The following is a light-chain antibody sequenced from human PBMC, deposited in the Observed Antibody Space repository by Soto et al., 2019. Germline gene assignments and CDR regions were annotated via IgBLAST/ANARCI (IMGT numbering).Light chain of an antibody. CDR3: QTWGTGPFV. J-gene: IGLJ1*01. CDR1: SGHSSYA. CDR2: LNSDGSH. V-gene: IGLV4-69*01. Sequence: QPVLTQSPSASASLGASVKLTCTLSSGHSSYAIAWHQQQPEKGPRYLMKLNSDGSHSKGDGIPDRFSGSSSGAERYLTISSLQSEDEADYYCQTWGTGPFVFGTGTKVNVL.